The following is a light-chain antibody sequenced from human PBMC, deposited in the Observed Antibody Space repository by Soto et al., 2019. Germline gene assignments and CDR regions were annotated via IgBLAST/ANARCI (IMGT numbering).Light chain of an antibody. V-gene: IGKV3-20*01. CDR3: QQYGSSPYT. CDR1: QSVSSSY. J-gene: IGKJ2*01. Sequence: EIVLTQSPGTLSLSPGERATLSCRARQSVSSSYLAWYQQKPGQAPRLLIYGASGRATGIPDRFSGSGSGTDFTLTISRLEPEDFAVYYCQQYGSSPYTFGQGTKLEIK. CDR2: GAS.